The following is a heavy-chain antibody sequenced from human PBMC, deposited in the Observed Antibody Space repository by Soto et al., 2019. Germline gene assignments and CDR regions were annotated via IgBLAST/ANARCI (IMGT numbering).Heavy chain of an antibody. CDR3: ARGYSSGWGDY. J-gene: IGHJ4*02. V-gene: IGHV3-21*01. Sequence: EVQLVESGGGLVKPGGSLRLSCAASGFTFSSYSMNWVRQAPGKGLEWVSSISSSSSYIYYADSMKGRSTIPRDNAKNSLYLQMNSLRAEDTAVYYCARGYSSGWGDYWGQGTLVTVSS. CDR1: GFTFSSYS. D-gene: IGHD6-19*01. CDR2: ISSSSSYI.